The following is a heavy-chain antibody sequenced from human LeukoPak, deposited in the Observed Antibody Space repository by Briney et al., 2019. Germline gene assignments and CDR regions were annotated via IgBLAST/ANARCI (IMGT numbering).Heavy chain of an antibody. CDR2: ITSGTKT. Sequence: GGSLRLSCAASGFTFSSYGMHWVRQAPGKGLEWVSGITSGTKTYYADSVKGRFAISRDNAKNSLYLQMNSLRAEDTALYYCARGGYSYGYQRGFFDYWGQGTLVTVSS. V-gene: IGHV3-21*04. CDR1: GFTFSSYG. CDR3: ARGGYSYGYQRGFFDY. D-gene: IGHD5-18*01. J-gene: IGHJ4*02.